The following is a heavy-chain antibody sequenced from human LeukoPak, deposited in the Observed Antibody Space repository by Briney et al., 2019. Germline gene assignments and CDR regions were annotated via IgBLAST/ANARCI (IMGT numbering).Heavy chain of an antibody. CDR1: GFTFSSYW. CDR3: ARVALLAVAGTYYYYYGMDV. CDR2: IKQDGSEK. Sequence: GGSLRLSCAASGFTFSSYWMSWVRQAPGKGLEWVANIKQDGSEKYYVDSVRGRFTISRDNAKNSLYLQMNSLRAEDTAVYYCARVALLAVAGTYYYYYGMDVWGQGTTVTVSS. D-gene: IGHD6-19*01. J-gene: IGHJ6*02. V-gene: IGHV3-7*01.